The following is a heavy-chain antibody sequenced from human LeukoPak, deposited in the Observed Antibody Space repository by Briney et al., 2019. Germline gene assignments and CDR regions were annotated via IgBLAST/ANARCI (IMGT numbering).Heavy chain of an antibody. CDR2: ISSSGRTI. J-gene: IGHJ4*02. CDR3: ARADCSSSSCYELDY. CDR1: GFTFSDYY. D-gene: IGHD2-2*01. V-gene: IGHV3-11*04. Sequence: GGSLRLSCAGSGFTFSDYYMSWLRQAPGKGLEWVSYISSSGRTIYYADSVKGRFTISRDNAKNSLYLQMNSQRAEDTAVYYCARADCSSSSCYELDYWGQGTLVTVSS.